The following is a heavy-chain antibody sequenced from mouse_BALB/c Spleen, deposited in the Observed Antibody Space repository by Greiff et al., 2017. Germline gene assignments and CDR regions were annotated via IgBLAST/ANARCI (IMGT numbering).Heavy chain of an antibody. CDR2: ISSGGGST. V-gene: IGHV5-12-1*01. J-gene: IGHJ2*01. D-gene: IGHD2-3*01. Sequence: EVQGVESGGGLVKPGGSLKLSCAASGFAFSSYDMSWVRQTPEKRLEWVAYISSGGGSTYYPDTVKGRFTISRDNAKNTLYLQMSSLKSEDTAMYYCARGDDGYSDFDYWGQGTTLTVSS. CDR1: GFAFSSYD. CDR3: ARGDDGYSDFDY.